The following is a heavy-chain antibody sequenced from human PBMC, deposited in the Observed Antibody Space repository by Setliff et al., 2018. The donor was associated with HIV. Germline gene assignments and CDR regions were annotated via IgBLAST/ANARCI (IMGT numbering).Heavy chain of an antibody. J-gene: IGHJ4*02. CDR3: ARSPRIGVAGEFEY. CDR2: IFSSGST. CDR1: GGSISSYC. D-gene: IGHD6-19*01. V-gene: IGHV4-4*09. Sequence: ASETLSLTCTVSGGSISSYCWNWIRQSPGRGLEWIGFIFSSGSTKYNPSLQSRVTMSIDTSKNQFSLKVNSVTAADTAVYYCARSPRIGVAGEFEYWGQGTLVTVSS.